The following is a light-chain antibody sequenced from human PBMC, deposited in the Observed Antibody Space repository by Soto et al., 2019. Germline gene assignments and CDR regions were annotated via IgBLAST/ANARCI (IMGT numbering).Light chain of an antibody. CDR3: QPYGGPTWT. CDR2: GAS. Sequence: EIVLTQSPGTLSLYPGERATLSCRASQSVSSSWLAWYQQKPGQAPMLLIYGASSRATGVPDRFSGSGSGTDFTLTITRLEPEDSAVFYCQPYGGPTWTFGQGTKVEIK. CDR1: QSVSSSW. V-gene: IGKV3-20*01. J-gene: IGKJ1*01.